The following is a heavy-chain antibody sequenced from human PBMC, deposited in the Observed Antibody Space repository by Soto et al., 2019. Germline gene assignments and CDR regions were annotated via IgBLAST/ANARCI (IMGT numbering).Heavy chain of an antibody. D-gene: IGHD1-26*01. CDR1: GYTFTSYA. CDR3: ARDRGSYDTLYYCYYGMDV. CDR2: INAGNGNT. V-gene: IGHV1-3*01. Sequence: ASVKVSCKASGYTFTSYAMHWVRQAPGQRLEWMGWINAGNGNTKYSQKFQGRVTITRDTSASTAYMELSSLRSEDTAVYYCARDRGSYDTLYYCYYGMDVWGQGTTVTVSS. J-gene: IGHJ6*02.